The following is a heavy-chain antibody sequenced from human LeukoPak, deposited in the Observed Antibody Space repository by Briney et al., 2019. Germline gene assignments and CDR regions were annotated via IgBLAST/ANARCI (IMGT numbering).Heavy chain of an antibody. Sequence: ASVKVSCKASGYTFTSYGISWVRQAPGQGLEWMGWISAYNGNTNYAQKLQGRVTITADKSTSTAYMELSSLRSEDTAVYYCARASGYDILTGSPFDYWGQGTLVTVSS. J-gene: IGHJ4*02. CDR2: ISAYNGNT. D-gene: IGHD3-9*01. CDR1: GYTFTSYG. V-gene: IGHV1-18*01. CDR3: ARASGYDILTGSPFDY.